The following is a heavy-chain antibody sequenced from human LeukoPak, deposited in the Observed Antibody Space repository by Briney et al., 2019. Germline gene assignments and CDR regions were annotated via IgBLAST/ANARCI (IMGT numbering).Heavy chain of an antibody. CDR3: ARDLTGFSSWYEDYFDY. J-gene: IGHJ4*02. V-gene: IGHV7-4-1*02. CDR2: INTNTGNP. Sequence: ASVKVSCKASGYTFTSYAMNWVRQAPGQGLEWMGWINTNTGNPTHAQGFTGRFVFSLDTSVSTAYLQISSLKAEDTAVYYCARDLTGFSSWYEDYFDYWGQGTLVTVSS. D-gene: IGHD6-13*01. CDR1: GYTFTSYA.